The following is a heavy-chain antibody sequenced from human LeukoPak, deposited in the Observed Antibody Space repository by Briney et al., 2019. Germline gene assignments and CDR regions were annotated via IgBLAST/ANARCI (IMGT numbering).Heavy chain of an antibody. CDR1: GFTFSSYW. Sequence: GGSLRLSCAASGFTFSSYWMTWVRQAPGKGLEWVANIEQDGSEKYYVDSVKGRFTISRDNAKNSLYLQMNSLRAEDTAVYYCARGGMTRRFYCYYMDVWGKGTRSPSP. V-gene: IGHV3-7*04. CDR2: IEQDGSEK. J-gene: IGHJ6*03. CDR3: ARGGMTRRFYCYYMDV. D-gene: IGHD3-16*01.